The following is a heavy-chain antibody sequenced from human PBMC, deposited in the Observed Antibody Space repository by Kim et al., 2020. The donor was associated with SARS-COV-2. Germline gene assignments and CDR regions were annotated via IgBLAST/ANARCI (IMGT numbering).Heavy chain of an antibody. D-gene: IGHD3-16*02. Sequence: VRGRFHISRDNSKNTLYLQMNSMRAEDTAVYYCARDFTFGGVIGTDAFDIWGQGTMVTVSS. V-gene: IGHV3-30*07. J-gene: IGHJ3*02. CDR3: ARDFTFGGVIGTDAFDI.